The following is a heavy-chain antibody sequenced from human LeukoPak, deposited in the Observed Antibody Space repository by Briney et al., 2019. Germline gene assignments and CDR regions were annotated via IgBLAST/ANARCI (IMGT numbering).Heavy chain of an antibody. V-gene: IGHV1-2*02. Sequence: ASVKVSCKASGYTFTNYYIHWVRQAPGQGLEWMGWINPNSGGTNYAQKFQGRVTMTRDTSISTAYMELSRLRSDDTAVYYCARGQWELLKASYYFDYWGQGTLVTVSS. CDR1: GYTFTNYY. CDR2: INPNSGGT. J-gene: IGHJ4*02. CDR3: ARGQWELLKASYYFDY. D-gene: IGHD1-26*01.